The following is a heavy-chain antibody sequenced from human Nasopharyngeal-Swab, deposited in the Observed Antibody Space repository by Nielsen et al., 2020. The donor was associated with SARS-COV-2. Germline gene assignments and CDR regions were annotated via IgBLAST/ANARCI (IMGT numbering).Heavy chain of an antibody. J-gene: IGHJ6*03. D-gene: IGHD3/OR15-3a*01. Sequence: SVKVSCKASGYTFTSYDISWVRQAPGQGLEWMGGIIPIFGTANYAQKFQGRVTITADESTSTAYMELSSLRSEDTAVYYCASAEGRTGYYYYMDVWGKGTTVTVSS. CDR1: GYTFTSYD. CDR2: IIPIFGTA. CDR3: ASAEGRTGYYYYMDV. V-gene: IGHV1-69*13.